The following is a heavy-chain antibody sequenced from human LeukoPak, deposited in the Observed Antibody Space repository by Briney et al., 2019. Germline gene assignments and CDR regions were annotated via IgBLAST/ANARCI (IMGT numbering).Heavy chain of an antibody. CDR2: IRSKADGGTT. V-gene: IGHV3-49*03. D-gene: IGHD5-12*01. Sequence: GRSLRISCTASGFTFRDYNINWFRQAPGRGLEWVGFIRSKADGGTTEYAASVKGRFTISRDDSKNVAYLQINNLRAEDTALYYCARDDRPSGYDFDYWGQGTLVTVSS. J-gene: IGHJ4*02. CDR1: GFTFRDYN. CDR3: ARDDRPSGYDFDY.